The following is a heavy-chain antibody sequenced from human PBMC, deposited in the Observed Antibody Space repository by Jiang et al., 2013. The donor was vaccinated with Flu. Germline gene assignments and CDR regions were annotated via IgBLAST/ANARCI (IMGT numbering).Heavy chain of an antibody. CDR2: ISYDGSNK. D-gene: IGHD6-19*01. CDR3: AKGGEQWLVRGWFDP. V-gene: IGHV3-30*18. CDR1: GFTFSPYS. J-gene: IGHJ5*02. Sequence: VQLLESGGGLVQPGGSLRLSCAASGFTFSPYSLSWIRQAPGKGLEWVAVISYDGSNKYYADSVKGRFTISRDNSKNTLYLQMNSLRAEDTAVYYCAKGGEQWLVRGWFDPWGQGTLVTVSS.